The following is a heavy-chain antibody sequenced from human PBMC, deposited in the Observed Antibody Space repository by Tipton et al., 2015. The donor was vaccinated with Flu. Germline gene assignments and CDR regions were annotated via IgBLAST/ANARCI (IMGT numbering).Heavy chain of an antibody. CDR1: GFSFGSYS. CDR3: ARDSGYCSGASCYRWHDY. J-gene: IGHJ4*02. Sequence: GSLRLSCAASGFSFGSYSLNWVRQAPGKGLEWLSYISHNGENTYYADAVKGRFTISRDNARNSVYLQMNSLRAEDTAVYSCARDSGYCSGASCYRWHDYWGQGTLVTVSS. CDR2: ISHNGENT. V-gene: IGHV3-48*04. D-gene: IGHD2-2*01.